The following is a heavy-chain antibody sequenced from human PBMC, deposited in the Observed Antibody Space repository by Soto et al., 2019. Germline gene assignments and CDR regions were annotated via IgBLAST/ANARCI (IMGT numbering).Heavy chain of an antibody. CDR1: GGSFSGYY. CDR2: INHSGST. D-gene: IGHD6-6*01. CDR3: ARGYSSSHLFDY. Sequence: QVQLQQWGAGLLKSSETLSLTCAVYGGSFSGYYWSWIRQPPGKGLEWIGEINHSGSTNYNPSLKSRVTISVDTSKNQFSLKLSSVTAADTAVYYCARGYSSSHLFDYWGQGTLVTVSS. J-gene: IGHJ4*02. V-gene: IGHV4-34*01.